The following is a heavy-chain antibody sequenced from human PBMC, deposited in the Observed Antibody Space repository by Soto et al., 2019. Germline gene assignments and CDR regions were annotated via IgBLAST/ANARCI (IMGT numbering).Heavy chain of an antibody. CDR3: ARVGGINCFDP. CDR1: GGSISSGGYY. Sequence: QVQLQESGPGLVKPSQTLSLTCTVSGGSISSGGYYWSWIRQHPGKGLEWIGYIDYSGSTYYNPSLTSPVTVSVDTSKNPFPLKLCSVTAADTAVYYCARVGGINCFDPWGQGALVTVSS. CDR2: IDYSGST. V-gene: IGHV4-31*01. D-gene: IGHD3-16*01. J-gene: IGHJ5*02.